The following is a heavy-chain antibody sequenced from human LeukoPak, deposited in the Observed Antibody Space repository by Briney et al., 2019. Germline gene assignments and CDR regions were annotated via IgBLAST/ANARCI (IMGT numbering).Heavy chain of an antibody. D-gene: IGHD2-21*01. CDR3: ARTIAQYSNTWLYYYYGLDV. V-gene: IGHV3-13*01. CDR1: GFTFSSYD. Sequence: GGSLRLSCAGSGFTFSSYDMHWVRQATGKGLEWIAGITTVGDTYYQDSVKGRFTISRDNSKSTLYLQVNSLRADDTAVYYCARTIAQYSNTWLYYYYGLDVWGQGTTVTVSS. CDR2: ITTVGDT. J-gene: IGHJ6*02.